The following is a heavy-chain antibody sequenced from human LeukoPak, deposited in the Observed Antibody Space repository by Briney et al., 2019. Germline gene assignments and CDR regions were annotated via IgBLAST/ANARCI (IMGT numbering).Heavy chain of an antibody. J-gene: IGHJ4*02. Sequence: PSETLSLTCAVYGGSFSGYYWSWIRQPPGRGLEWIGEINHSGSTNYNPSLKSRVTISVDTSKNQFSLKLSSVTAADTAVYYCARGLARLPGYSSSWCVEFDYWGQGTLVTVSS. D-gene: IGHD6-13*01. CDR3: ARGLARLPGYSSSWCVEFDY. CDR1: GGSFSGYY. CDR2: INHSGST. V-gene: IGHV4-34*01.